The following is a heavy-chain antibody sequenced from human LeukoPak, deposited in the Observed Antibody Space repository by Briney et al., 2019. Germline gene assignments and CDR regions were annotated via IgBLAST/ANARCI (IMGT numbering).Heavy chain of an antibody. CDR2: IYYSGST. D-gene: IGHD4-17*01. V-gene: IGHV4-59*01. Sequence: SEALSLTCTVSGGSISSYYWSWIRQPPGKGLEWIGYIYYSGSTNYNPSLKSRVTISVDTSKNQPSLKLSSVTAADTAVYYCARVTVSPSDLHMDVWGQGTTVTVSS. CDR3: ARVTVSPSDLHMDV. J-gene: IGHJ6*02. CDR1: GGSISSYY.